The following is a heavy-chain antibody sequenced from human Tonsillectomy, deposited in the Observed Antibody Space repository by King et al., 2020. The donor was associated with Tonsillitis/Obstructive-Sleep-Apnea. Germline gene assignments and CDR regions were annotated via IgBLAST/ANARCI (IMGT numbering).Heavy chain of an antibody. D-gene: IGHD7-27*01. CDR3: AGQNLWGYYFDY. CDR1: CGSFSGYN. V-gene: IGHV4-34*01. Sequence: VQLQQWGAGLLKPSETLSLTCAVYCGSFSGYNLTWIRQPPGKGLEWIGEINHSGSTTYDPSLKSRVTSALDTSKNQFSLKLSSVTAADTAVYYCAGQNLWGYYFDYWGQGTPVTVSS. CDR2: INHSGST. J-gene: IGHJ4*02.